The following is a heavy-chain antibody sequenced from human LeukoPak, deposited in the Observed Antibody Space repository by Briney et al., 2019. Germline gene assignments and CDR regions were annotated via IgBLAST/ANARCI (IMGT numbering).Heavy chain of an antibody. CDR1: GFTFSSYA. CDR2: ISDSGGST. J-gene: IGHJ4*02. Sequence: GGSLRLSCAPSGFTFSSYAMSWVRQAPGKGLQWVSTISDSGGSTFYADSVTGRFTISRDSSKNTLYLQMNSLRAEDTAVYYCARVAKDSSGYYYDYFDYWGQGTLVTVSS. CDR3: ARVAKDSSGYYYDYFDY. D-gene: IGHD3-22*01. V-gene: IGHV3-23*01.